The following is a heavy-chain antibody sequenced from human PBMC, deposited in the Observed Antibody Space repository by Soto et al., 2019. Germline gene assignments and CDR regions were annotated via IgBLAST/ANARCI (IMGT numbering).Heavy chain of an antibody. D-gene: IGHD6-13*01. V-gene: IGHV4-59*01. CDR1: VGSISSYY. J-gene: IGHJ3*02. CDR2: IYYSGST. Sequence: QVQLQESGPGLVKPSETLSLTCTVSVGSISSYYWSWIRQPPGKGLEWIGYIYYSGSTNYNPSLKSRVTISVDTSKNRFSLKLSSVTAADTAVYYCARAPRIAAAGTAEGAFDIWGQGTMVTVSS. CDR3: ARAPRIAAAGTAEGAFDI.